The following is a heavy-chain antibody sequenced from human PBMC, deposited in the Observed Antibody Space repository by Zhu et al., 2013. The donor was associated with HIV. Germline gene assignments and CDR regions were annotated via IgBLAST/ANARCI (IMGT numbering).Heavy chain of an antibody. D-gene: IGHD3-22*01. CDR3: VRNNFDSSGYVYFDC. Sequence: EVQLVESGGGLVQPGGSLRLSCAASGFTLSDHFVDWVRQAPGKVLEWVGRTRNKADSYTTEYAASVKGRFTISRDDSKNSLYLQMNSLKTEDTAMYYCVRNNFDSSGYVYFDCWGQGTLVTVSS. V-gene: IGHV3-72*01. J-gene: IGHJ4*02. CDR2: TRNKADSYTT. CDR1: GFTLSDHF.